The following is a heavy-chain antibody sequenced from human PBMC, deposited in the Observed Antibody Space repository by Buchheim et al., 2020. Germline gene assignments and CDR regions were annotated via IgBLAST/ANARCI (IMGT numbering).Heavy chain of an antibody. V-gene: IGHV3-30*04. CDR2: ISYDGSNK. D-gene: IGHD3-22*01. Sequence: QVQLVESGGGVVQPGRSLRLSCAASGFTCSSYAMHWVRQAPGKGLEWVAVISYDGSNKYYADSVKGRFTISRDTSKNTLYLPMNSLRAEDTAVYYCARGGMYYYDSSGYYSHFDYWGQGTL. CDR3: ARGGMYYYDSSGYYSHFDY. J-gene: IGHJ4*02. CDR1: GFTCSSYA.